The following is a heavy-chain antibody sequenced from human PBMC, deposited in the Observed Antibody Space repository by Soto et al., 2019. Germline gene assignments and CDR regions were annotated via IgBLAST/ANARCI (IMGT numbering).Heavy chain of an antibody. CDR2: INPNSGGT. J-gene: IGHJ6*02. Sequence: ASVKVSCKAPGYTFTGYYMHWVRQAPGQGLEWMGWINPNSGGTNYAQKFQGWVTMTRDTSISTAYMELSRLRSDDTAVYYCAAFIRCNYSYGMLVWCPTPRVTV. D-gene: IGHD3-10*01. CDR3: AAFIRCNYSYGMLV. V-gene: IGHV1-2*04. CDR1: GYTFTGYY.